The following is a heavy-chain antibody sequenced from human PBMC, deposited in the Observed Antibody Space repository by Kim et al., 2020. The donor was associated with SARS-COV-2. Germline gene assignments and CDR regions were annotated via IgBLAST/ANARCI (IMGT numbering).Heavy chain of an antibody. D-gene: IGHD5-18*01. CDR2: INHSGST. CDR3: ASPNEDTAMVD. V-gene: IGHV4-34*01. J-gene: IGHJ4*02. CDR1: GGSFSGYY. Sequence: SETLSLTCAVYGGSFSGYYWSWIRQPPGKGLEWIGEINHSGSTNYNPSLKSRVTISVDTSKNQFSLKLSSVTAADTAVYYCASPNEDTAMVDWGQGTLVTVSS.